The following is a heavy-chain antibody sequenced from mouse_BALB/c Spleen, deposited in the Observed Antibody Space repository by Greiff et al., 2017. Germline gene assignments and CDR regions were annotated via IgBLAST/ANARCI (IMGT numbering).Heavy chain of an antibody. Sequence: EVQLQQSGAELVRSGASVKLSCTASGFNIKDYYMHWVKQRPEQGLEWIGWIDPENGDTEYAPKFQGKATMTADTSSNTAYLQLSSLTSEDTAVYYCNAYSSGYLFAYWGQGTLVTVSA. CDR2: IDPENGDT. D-gene: IGHD3-1*01. V-gene: IGHV14-4*02. CDR3: NAYSSGYLFAY. J-gene: IGHJ3*01. CDR1: GFNIKDYY.